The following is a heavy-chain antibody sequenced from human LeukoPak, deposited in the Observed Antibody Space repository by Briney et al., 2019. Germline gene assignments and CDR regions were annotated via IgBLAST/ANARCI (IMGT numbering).Heavy chain of an antibody. CDR1: GFTFSSYA. Sequence: GGSLRLSCAASGFTFSSYAMSWVRQAPGKGLEWVSAISGSGGSTYYADSVKGRFTISRDNSKNTLYLQMNSLRAEDTAVYYCARGYCSSTSCERYYYYMDVWGKGTTVTVSS. D-gene: IGHD2-2*01. J-gene: IGHJ6*03. CDR3: ARGYCSSTSCERYYYYMDV. V-gene: IGHV3-23*01. CDR2: ISGSGGST.